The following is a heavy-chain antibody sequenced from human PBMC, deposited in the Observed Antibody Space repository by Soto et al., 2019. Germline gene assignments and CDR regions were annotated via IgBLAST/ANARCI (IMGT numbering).Heavy chain of an antibody. CDR2: ISSSSAYI. CDR1: VFTFRSFT. D-gene: IGHD6-13*01. Sequence: GGSLRLSCAASVFTFRSFTMNCVRHSPGKWLEWVSTISSSSAYIYYTDALRGRFTISRDNAKNSLHLQMNSLRAEDTAVYYCTRDASRDSSARGWFEPWGPGTLVNVSS. J-gene: IGHJ5*02. CDR3: TRDASRDSSARGWFEP. V-gene: IGHV3-21*01.